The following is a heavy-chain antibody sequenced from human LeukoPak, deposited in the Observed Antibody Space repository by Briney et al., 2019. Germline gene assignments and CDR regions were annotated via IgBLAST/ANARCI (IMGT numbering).Heavy chain of an antibody. CDR3: AISLSSSWYVRY. CDR1: GFTFSSYS. Sequence: GGSLRLSCAASGFTFSSYSMNWVRQAPGKGLEWVSSISSSSSYIYYADSVKGRFTISRDNAKNSLYLQMNSLRAEDTAVYYCAISLSSSWYVRYWGQGTLVTVSS. V-gene: IGHV3-21*01. CDR2: ISSSSSYI. D-gene: IGHD6-13*01. J-gene: IGHJ4*02.